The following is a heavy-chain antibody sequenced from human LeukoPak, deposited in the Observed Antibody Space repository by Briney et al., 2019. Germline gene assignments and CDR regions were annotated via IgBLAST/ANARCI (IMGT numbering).Heavy chain of an antibody. V-gene: IGHV4-30-4*08. J-gene: IGHJ4*02. CDR1: GGSISSYY. CDR3: ARFGGDYDFWSGYLYYFDY. D-gene: IGHD3-3*01. CDR2: IYYSGST. Sequence: SETLSLTCTVSGGSISSYYWSWIRQPPGKGLEWIGYIYYSGSTYYNPSLKSRVTISVDTSKNQFSLKLSSVTAADTAVYYCARFGGDYDFWSGYLYYFDYWGQGTLVTVSS.